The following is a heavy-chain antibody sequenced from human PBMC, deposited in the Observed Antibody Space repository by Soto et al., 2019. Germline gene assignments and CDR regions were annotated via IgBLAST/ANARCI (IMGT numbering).Heavy chain of an antibody. CDR1: GFTFSSYA. CDR2: ISSNGGST. J-gene: IGHJ4*02. CDR3: ARTSGYAFDY. Sequence: EVQLVESGGGLVQPGGSLRLSCAASGFTFSSYAMHWVRQAPGKGLEYVSVISSNGGSTYYANSVKGRFTISRENSKNTLYLQMGSLRAEDMAVYYCARTSGYAFDYWGQGTLVTVSS. D-gene: IGHD5-12*01. V-gene: IGHV3-64*01.